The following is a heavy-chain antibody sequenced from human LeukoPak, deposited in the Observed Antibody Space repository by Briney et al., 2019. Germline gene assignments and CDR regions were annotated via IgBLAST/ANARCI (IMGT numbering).Heavy chain of an antibody. D-gene: IGHD2-21*02. V-gene: IGHV3-23*01. CDR2: INVGGNNA. CDR3: AKDRRLGGDNPFDY. Sequence: GGSLRLSCAASGFTFSTYAMGWVRQAPGKGLEWVSSINVGGNNAYYADSVEGRFTISRDNSKNTLYLQLTGLRAEDTAVYYCAKDRRLGGDNPFDYWGQGTLVTVSS. J-gene: IGHJ4*02. CDR1: GFTFSTYA.